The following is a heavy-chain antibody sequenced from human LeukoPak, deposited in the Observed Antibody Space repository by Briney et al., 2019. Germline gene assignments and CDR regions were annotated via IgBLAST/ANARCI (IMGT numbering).Heavy chain of an antibody. Sequence: PGRSLRLSCAASGFIFSHYAMNWVRQAPGKGLECVAFISDDGSKKYYADSVKGRFTVSRDNSKNTLFLQMNSLRPEDTAVFYCARAQPRTAGLGGDWGPGTLVTVSS. V-gene: IGHV3-30-3*01. J-gene: IGHJ4*02. CDR1: GFIFSHYA. CDR2: ISDDGSKK. CDR3: ARAQPRTAGLGGD. D-gene: IGHD3-16*01.